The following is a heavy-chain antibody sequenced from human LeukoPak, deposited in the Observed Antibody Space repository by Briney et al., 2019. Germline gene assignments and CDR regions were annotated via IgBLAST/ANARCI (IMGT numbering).Heavy chain of an antibody. V-gene: IGHV4-61*08. CDR2: NMNT. CDR3: ARVLRSSGSPDY. CDR1: GASVSSGDHH. J-gene: IGHJ4*02. Sequence: SETLSLTCIVSGASVSSGDHHWSWIRQAPGKGLEWIGHNMNTYYNPSLKSRVTISIDTSKNQFSLMLSTVTAADTAVYYCARVLRSSGSPDYWGQGTLVTVSS. D-gene: IGHD3-22*01.